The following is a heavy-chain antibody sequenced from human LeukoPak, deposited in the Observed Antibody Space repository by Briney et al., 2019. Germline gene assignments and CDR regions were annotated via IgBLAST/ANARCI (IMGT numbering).Heavy chain of an antibody. Sequence: GGSLRLSCAASGFTFSDYYMSWIRQAPGKGLEWVSYISSSGSTKYYADSVRGRFTISRDNAKNSYLQMNSLGAEDTAVYYCARDGRAYGRGSPHYWGQGTLVTVSS. J-gene: IGHJ4*02. D-gene: IGHD3-10*01. CDR1: GFTFSDYY. V-gene: IGHV3-11*01. CDR2: ISSSGSTK. CDR3: ARDGRAYGRGSPHY.